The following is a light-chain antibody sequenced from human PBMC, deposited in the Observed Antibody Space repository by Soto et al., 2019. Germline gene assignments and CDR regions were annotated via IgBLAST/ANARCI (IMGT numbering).Light chain of an antibody. J-gene: IGKJ4*01. CDR3: QQYNSYSPLP. V-gene: IGKV1-5*01. CDR2: DAY. CDR1: QSISSW. Sequence: DIHMTQSPPSLSASVGDRVTITCRASQSISSWLAWYQQKPGKAPKLLIFDAYSLESGVPSRFSGSRSGTEFTLTITSLQPDDYATYYCQQYNSYSPLPFGGGTK.